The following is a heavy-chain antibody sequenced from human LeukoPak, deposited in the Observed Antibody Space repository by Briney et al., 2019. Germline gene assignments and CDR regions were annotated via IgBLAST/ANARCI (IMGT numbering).Heavy chain of an antibody. CDR1: GFTFSRFW. Sequence: GGSLRLSCAASGFTFSRFWMTWVRQAPGKGLEWVANIKEDGTEKKCVDSLKGRFSISRDNAKESLYLQMNSLRADDTAVYYCAREGYDLGAFDIWGQGTMVTVSS. J-gene: IGHJ3*02. D-gene: IGHD1-20*01. CDR3: AREGYDLGAFDI. V-gene: IGHV3-7*03. CDR2: IKEDGTEK.